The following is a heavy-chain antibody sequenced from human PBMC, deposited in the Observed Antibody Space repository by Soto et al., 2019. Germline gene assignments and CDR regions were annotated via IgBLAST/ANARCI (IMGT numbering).Heavy chain of an antibody. Sequence: PGGSLRLSCAASGFTFSSYSMNWVRQAPGKGLEWVSSISSSSSYIYYADSVKGRFTISRDNAKNSLYLQMNSLRAEDTAVYYCAREPATTLNYDSSGYPFDPWGQGTLVTISS. J-gene: IGHJ5*02. CDR1: GFTFSSYS. CDR3: AREPATTLNYDSSGYPFDP. V-gene: IGHV3-21*01. D-gene: IGHD3-22*01. CDR2: ISSSSSYI.